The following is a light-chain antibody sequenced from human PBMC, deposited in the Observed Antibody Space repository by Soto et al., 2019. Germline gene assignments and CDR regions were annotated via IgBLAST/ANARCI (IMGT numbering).Light chain of an antibody. J-gene: IGKJ2*01. CDR3: LQYGSSPYT. V-gene: IGKV3-20*01. Sequence: EIVLTQSPGTLSLSPGERATLSCRASQSVSSSYLAWYQQKPGQAPRPLIYGASSRATVIPDRFSGSVSGTDFTLTISRLEPEDFAVYYCLQYGSSPYTFGQGTKLEIK. CDR1: QSVSSSY. CDR2: GAS.